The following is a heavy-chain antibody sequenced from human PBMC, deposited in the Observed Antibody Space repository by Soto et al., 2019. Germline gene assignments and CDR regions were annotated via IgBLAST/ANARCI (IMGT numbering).Heavy chain of an antibody. CDR1: GYTFTNYF. Sequence: ASVKVSCKASGYTFTNYFIHWVRQAPGEGLEWMGIINPGDDSTTYAQKFQGRVTVTKDTSTSTVYMELSSLRSEDTAVYYCAADPMWMSSDYYYYGMYVWGQGNTGNVS. CDR3: AADPMWMSSDYYYYGMYV. CDR2: INPGDDST. V-gene: IGHV1-46*01. D-gene: IGHD5-12*01. J-gene: IGHJ6*02.